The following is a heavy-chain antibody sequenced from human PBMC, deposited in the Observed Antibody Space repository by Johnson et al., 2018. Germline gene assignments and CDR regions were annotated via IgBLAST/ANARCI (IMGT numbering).Heavy chain of an antibody. J-gene: IGHJ6*02. CDR1: GDTFNSYG. V-gene: IGHV1-69*06. CDR3: ARVLYGVVKGLDG. CDR2: IIPVFGTT. Sequence: QVQLVESGAEVKKPGSSVKVSCKASGDTFNSYGINWVRQAPGQGLEWMGGIIPVFGTTNYAQKFQGRVRITAVKASTTAYMELISLGFEDTAVYYCARVLYGVVKGLDGWGQGTTVTVSS. D-gene: IGHD3-3*01.